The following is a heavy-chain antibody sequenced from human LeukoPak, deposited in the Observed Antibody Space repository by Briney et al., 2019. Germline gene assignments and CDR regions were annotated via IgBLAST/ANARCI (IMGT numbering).Heavy chain of an antibody. CDR1: GFTFSSYA. Sequence: PGGSLRLSCAAPGFTFSSYAMSWVRQAPGKGLEWVSAISGSGGSTYYADSVKGRFTISRDNSKNTLYLQMNSLRAEDTAVYYCAKGTMSMRYYFDYWGQGTLVTVSS. CDR3: AKGTMSMRYYFDY. V-gene: IGHV3-23*01. J-gene: IGHJ4*02. CDR2: ISGSGGST. D-gene: IGHD1-1*01.